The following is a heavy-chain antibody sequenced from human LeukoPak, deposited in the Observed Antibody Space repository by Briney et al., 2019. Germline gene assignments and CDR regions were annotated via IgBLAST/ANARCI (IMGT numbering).Heavy chain of an antibody. D-gene: IGHD2-2*01. J-gene: IGHJ4*02. Sequence: GASVKVSCKASGYTFTSYGISWVRQAPGQGLEWMGGIIPIFGTANYAQKFQGRVTITADESTSTAYMELSSLRSEDTAVYYCAGGDIVVVPAASGFDYWGQGTLVTVSS. CDR2: IIPIFGTA. CDR1: GYTFTSYG. CDR3: AGGDIVVVPAASGFDY. V-gene: IGHV1-69*13.